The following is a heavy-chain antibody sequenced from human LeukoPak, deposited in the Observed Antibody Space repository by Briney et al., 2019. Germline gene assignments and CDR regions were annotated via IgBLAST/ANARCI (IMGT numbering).Heavy chain of an antibody. CDR1: GFTFSHYA. D-gene: IGHD4-11*01. CDR2: IWNDGSDK. CDR3: AKDAERGFDFSSSLQS. Sequence: GRSLRLSCTTSGFTFSHYAMHWVRQAPGKGLEWVAVIWNDGSDKYYGESVKGRFTISRDNSKKSVYLQLSSLRVEDTAVYYCAKDAERGFDFSSSLQSWGQGTLVTVSS. J-gene: IGHJ4*02. V-gene: IGHV3-33*06.